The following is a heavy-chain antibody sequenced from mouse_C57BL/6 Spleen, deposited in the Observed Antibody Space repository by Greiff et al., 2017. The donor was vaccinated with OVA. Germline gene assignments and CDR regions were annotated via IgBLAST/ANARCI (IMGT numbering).Heavy chain of an antibody. D-gene: IGHD1-1*01. CDR3: ARETIYYQGYFDY. J-gene: IGHJ2*01. V-gene: IGHV3-6*01. CDR2: ISYDGSN. Sequence: EVKLVESGPGLVKPSQSLSLTCSVTGYSITSGYYWNWIRQFPGNKLEWMGYISYDGSNNYNPSLKNRISITRDTSKNQFFLKLNSVTTEDTATYYCARETIYYQGYFDYWGQGTTLTVSS. CDR1: GYSITSGYY.